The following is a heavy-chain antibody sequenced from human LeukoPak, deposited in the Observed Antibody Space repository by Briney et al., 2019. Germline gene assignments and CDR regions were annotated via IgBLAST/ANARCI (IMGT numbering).Heavy chain of an antibody. V-gene: IGHV1-18*01. CDR2: ISGYNGNT. J-gene: IGHJ4*02. CDR3: ARARPGAYCGTTSCFSDY. CDR1: GYIFTSYG. Sequence: GASVKVSCKASGYIFTSYGISWVRQGPGQGLEWVGWISGYNGNTNFAPNLQDRVTMTTDTSTATAYMELRSLRLNDTAVYFCARARPGAYCGTTSCFSDYWGQGTLVTVSS. D-gene: IGHD2-2*01.